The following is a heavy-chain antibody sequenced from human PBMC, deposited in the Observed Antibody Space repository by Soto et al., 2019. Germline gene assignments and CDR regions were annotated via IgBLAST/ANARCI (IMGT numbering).Heavy chain of an antibody. Sequence: QVQLVESGGGVVQPGRSLRLSCAASGFTFSSYGMHWVRQAPGKGLEWVAVISYDGSNKYYADSVKGRFTISRDNSKNTLYLQMNSLRAEDTAVYYCAKGMLGYCSGGSCYIDYWGHGILVTVSS. V-gene: IGHV3-30*18. J-gene: IGHJ4*01. CDR2: ISYDGSNK. CDR3: AKGMLGYCSGGSCYIDY. CDR1: GFTFSSYG. D-gene: IGHD2-15*01.